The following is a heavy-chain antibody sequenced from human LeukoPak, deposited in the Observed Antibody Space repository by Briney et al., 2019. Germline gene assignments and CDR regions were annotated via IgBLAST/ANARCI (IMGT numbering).Heavy chain of an antibody. CDR1: GFTFSSYA. Sequence: GGSLRLSCAASGFTFSSYAMSWVRQAPGKGLEWVSSISGSGGSTYYADSVKGRFTISRDNSKNTLYPQMNSLRAEDTAVYYCAKASRSYSSGWYYFDYWGQGTLVTVYS. CDR2: ISGSGGST. D-gene: IGHD6-19*01. J-gene: IGHJ4*02. V-gene: IGHV3-23*01. CDR3: AKASRSYSSGWYYFDY.